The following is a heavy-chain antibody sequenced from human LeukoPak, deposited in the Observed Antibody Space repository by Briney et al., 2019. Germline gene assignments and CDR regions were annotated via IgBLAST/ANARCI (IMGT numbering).Heavy chain of an antibody. D-gene: IGHD2-2*01. Sequence: GGSLRLSCAASGLTFSSYSMDWVRQAPGKGLEWVSSISSSSTYIYYADSVKGRFTISRDNAKNSLYLQMNSLRAEDTAVYYCARDSTSGISGAFDIWGQGTMVTVSS. CDR2: ISSSSTYI. V-gene: IGHV3-21*01. CDR3: ARDSTSGISGAFDI. J-gene: IGHJ3*02. CDR1: GLTFSSYS.